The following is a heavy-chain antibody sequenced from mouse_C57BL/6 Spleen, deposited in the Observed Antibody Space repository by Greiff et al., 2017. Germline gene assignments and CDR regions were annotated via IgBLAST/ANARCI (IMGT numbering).Heavy chain of an antibody. CDR3: ARRDYGSSGDY. Sequence: QVQLQQPGAELVMPGASVKLSCKASGYTFTSYWMHWVKQRPGQGLEWIGEIDPSDSYTNYNHKFKGKSTLTVDKSSSTAYMQLSSLTSEDSAVYYCARRDYGSSGDYWGQGTTLTVSS. CDR2: IDPSDSYT. V-gene: IGHV1-69*01. CDR1: GYTFTSYW. D-gene: IGHD1-1*01. J-gene: IGHJ2*01.